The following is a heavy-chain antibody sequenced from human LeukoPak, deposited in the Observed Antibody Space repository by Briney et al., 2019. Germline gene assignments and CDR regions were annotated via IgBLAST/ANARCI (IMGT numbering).Heavy chain of an antibody. Sequence: GGSLRLSCAASGFTFSSYAIHWVRQAPGKGLEWVAVISYDGRNKYYADSVKGRFTISRDNSKNTLYLLMNSLRAEDTAVYYCAKAGYYDFWSGYYDSGWFDPWGQGTLVTVSS. D-gene: IGHD3-3*01. V-gene: IGHV3-30*04. J-gene: IGHJ5*02. CDR3: AKAGYYDFWSGYYDSGWFDP. CDR1: GFTFSSYA. CDR2: ISYDGRNK.